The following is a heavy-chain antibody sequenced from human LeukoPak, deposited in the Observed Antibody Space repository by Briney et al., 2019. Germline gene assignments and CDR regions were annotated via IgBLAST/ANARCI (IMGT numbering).Heavy chain of an antibody. D-gene: IGHD3-22*01. CDR1: GITLSNYG. CDR2: LGGSGGTT. J-gene: IGHJ4*02. V-gene: IGHV3-23*01. Sequence: GGSLRLSCAVSGITLSNYGMSWVRQTPGKGLEWVAGLGGSGGTTNYADSVKGRFTISRDNRKNTLYLQMNSLRAEDTAVYFCAKRGVVIRVILVGFHKEAYYFDSWGQGALVTVSS. CDR3: AKRGVVIRVILVGFHKEAYYFDS.